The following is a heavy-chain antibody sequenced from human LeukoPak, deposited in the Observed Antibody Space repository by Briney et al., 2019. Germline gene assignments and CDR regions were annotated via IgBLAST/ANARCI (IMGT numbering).Heavy chain of an antibody. J-gene: IGHJ4*02. V-gene: IGHV4-39*01. D-gene: IGHD2-2*01. CDR2: IYYSGST. CDR3: AGLGYCSSTSCPPDY. CDR1: GGSISSSSYY. Sequence: SETLSLTCTVSGGSISSSSYYWGWIRQPPGKGLEWIGSIYYSGSTYYNPSLKSRVTISVDTSKNQFSLKLSSVTAADTAVYYCAGLGYCSSTSCPPDYWGQGTLVTVSS.